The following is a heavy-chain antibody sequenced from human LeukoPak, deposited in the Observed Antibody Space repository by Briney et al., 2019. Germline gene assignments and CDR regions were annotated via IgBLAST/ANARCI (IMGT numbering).Heavy chain of an antibody. CDR2: IKQDGSEK. J-gene: IGHJ6*02. CDR1: GFTFSSYW. Sequence: PGGSLRLSCAASGFTFSSYWMSWVRQAPGKGLEWVANIKQDGSEKYYVDSVKGRFTISRDNAKNSLYLQMNSLRAEDTAVYYCANAARVATPYYYYYYGMDVWGQGTTVTVSS. D-gene: IGHD5-12*01. CDR3: ANAARVATPYYYYYYGMDV. V-gene: IGHV3-7*03.